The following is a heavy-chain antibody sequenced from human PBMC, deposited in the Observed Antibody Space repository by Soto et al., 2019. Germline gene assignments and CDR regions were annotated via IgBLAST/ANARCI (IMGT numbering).Heavy chain of an antibody. CDR1: GGTFNTYA. D-gene: IGHD3-16*02. CDR3: ARSVGSGGVIGGFDY. CDR2: IFPMFDVP. Sequence: QVQLVQSGPEMKKPGSAVKVSCKASGGTFNTYAMNWVRQVQGQGLEWMGGIFPMFDVPRYAQKFQGRVTITLDESSTTAYMDLSSLRFDDTAVYYCARSVGSGGVIGGFDYWGEGALVSV. J-gene: IGHJ4*02. V-gene: IGHV1-69*19.